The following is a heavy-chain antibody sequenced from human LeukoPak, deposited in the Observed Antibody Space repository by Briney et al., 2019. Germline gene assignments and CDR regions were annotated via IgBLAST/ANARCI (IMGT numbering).Heavy chain of an antibody. CDR2: IYHSGST. D-gene: IGHD6-13*01. CDR3: ARDILATSIAAPYY. V-gene: IGHV4-34*01. CDR1: GGSFSDHY. J-gene: IGHJ4*02. Sequence: PSETLSLTCTVYGGSFSDHYWSWVRQPPGKGLEWIGEIYHSGSTNYNPSLKSRVTISVDKSKNQFSLKLSSVTAADTAVYYCARDILATSIAAPYYWGQGTLVTVSS.